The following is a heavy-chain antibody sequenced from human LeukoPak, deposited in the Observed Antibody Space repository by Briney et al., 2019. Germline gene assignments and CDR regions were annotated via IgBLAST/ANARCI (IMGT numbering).Heavy chain of an antibody. CDR2: ISSSGSTI. J-gene: IGHJ4*02. V-gene: IGHV3-48*03. CDR1: GFTFSSYE. Sequence: GGSLRLSCAASGFTFSSYEMNWVRQAPGKGLEWVSYISSSGSTIYYADSVKGRFTISRDNAKNSLYLQMSSLRAEDTAVYYCARAAKFEFYFDYWGQGTLVTVSS. D-gene: IGHD3-10*01. CDR3: ARAAKFEFYFDY.